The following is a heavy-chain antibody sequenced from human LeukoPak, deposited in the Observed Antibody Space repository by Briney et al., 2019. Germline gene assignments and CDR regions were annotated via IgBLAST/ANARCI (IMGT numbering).Heavy chain of an antibody. CDR3: ARDLTGYSSSWFDY. D-gene: IGHD6-13*01. J-gene: IGHJ4*02. CDR1: GFTFSSYA. V-gene: IGHV3-30*04. Sequence: PGRSLRLSCAASGFTFSSYAMHWVRQAPGKGLEWVAVISYDGSNKYYADSVKGRFTISRDNSKNTLYLQMNSLRAEDTAVYYCARDLTGYSSSWFDYWGQGTLVTVSS. CDR2: ISYDGSNK.